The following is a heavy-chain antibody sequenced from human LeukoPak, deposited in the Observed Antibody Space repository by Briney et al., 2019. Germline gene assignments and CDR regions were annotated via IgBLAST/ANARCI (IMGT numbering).Heavy chain of an antibody. CDR1: GGTFSSYA. CDR3: ARGLTVTTRYYFDY. Sequence: ASVKVSCKASGGTFSSYAISWVRQAPGQGLEWMGRIIPILGIANYAQKFQGRVTITADKSTSTAYMELSSLRSEDTAVYYCARGLTVTTRYYFDYWGRGTLVTVSS. J-gene: IGHJ4*02. D-gene: IGHD4-17*01. V-gene: IGHV1-69*04. CDR2: IIPILGIA.